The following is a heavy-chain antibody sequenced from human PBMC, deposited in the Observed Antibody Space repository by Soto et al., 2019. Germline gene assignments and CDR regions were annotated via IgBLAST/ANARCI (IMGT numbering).Heavy chain of an antibody. D-gene: IGHD3-10*01. Sequence: PSETLSLTCAVYGGSFSGYYWSWIRQPPGKWLEWIGEINHSGSTNYNPSLKSRVTISVDTSKNQFSLKLSSVTAADTAVYYCARGGRYYYGSGMLYYYYGMDVWGQGXTVTVSS. CDR2: INHSGST. CDR3: ARGGRYYYGSGMLYYYYGMDV. J-gene: IGHJ6*02. V-gene: IGHV4-34*01. CDR1: GGSFSGYY.